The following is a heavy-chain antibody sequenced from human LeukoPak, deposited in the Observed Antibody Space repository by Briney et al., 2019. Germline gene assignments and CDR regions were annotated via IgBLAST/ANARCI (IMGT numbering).Heavy chain of an antibody. V-gene: IGHV1-8*01. J-gene: IGHJ5*02. CDR2: IYLNSGKT. D-gene: IGHD3-10*01. Sequence: ASVKVSCKASGYTLTSYDIKSVRQTTGEGLEWMGWIYLNSGKTGYAQKFQGRVTMSRNTSISTAYMELSSLRSEDTAVYYCARGRELSRSNWFDPWGQGTLVTVSS. CDR1: GYTLTSYD. CDR3: ARGRELSRSNWFDP.